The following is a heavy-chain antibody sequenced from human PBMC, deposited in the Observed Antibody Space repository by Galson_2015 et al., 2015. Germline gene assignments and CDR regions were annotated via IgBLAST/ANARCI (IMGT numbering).Heavy chain of an antibody. J-gene: IGHJ4*02. Sequence: SLRLSCAASGFTFSSYSMNWVRQAPGKGLEWVSSISSSSSYIYYADSVKGRFTISRDNAKNSLYLQMNSLRAEDTAVYYCARDRRSYDSSEPAYWGQGTLVTVSS. CDR1: GFTFSSYS. V-gene: IGHV3-21*01. CDR2: ISSSSSYI. CDR3: ARDRRSYDSSEPAY. D-gene: IGHD3-22*01.